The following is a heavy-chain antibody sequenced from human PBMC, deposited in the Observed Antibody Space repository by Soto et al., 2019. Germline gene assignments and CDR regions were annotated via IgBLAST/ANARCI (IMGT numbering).Heavy chain of an antibody. Sequence: ASVKVSCTASGYTFDDFYIHWVRQAPGQGLVWVGVINPIGGSTIYAQEFQGRVTMTSDTSTNTVYLELSSLRSEDTAVYYCASQFEASGTSRYYYGMDVWGQGTTVTVSS. V-gene: IGHV1-46*02. J-gene: IGHJ6*02. CDR1: GYTFDDFY. CDR3: ASQFEASGTSRYYYGMDV. D-gene: IGHD3-10*01. CDR2: INPIGGST.